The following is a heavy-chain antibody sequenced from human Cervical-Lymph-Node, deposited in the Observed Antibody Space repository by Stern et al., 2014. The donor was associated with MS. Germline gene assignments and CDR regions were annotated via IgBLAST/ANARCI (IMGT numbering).Heavy chain of an antibody. Sequence: VQLVQSGAEVKRLGSSMIVSCKASGGTFSSYAISWVRQAPGQGLEWMGGIIPVFGTTSYAQKFKGRVTITADGSTSTIYMELSSLRSEDTAVYASRSSTSLFDSWGQGTLVSVSS. CDR3: RSSTSLFDS. D-gene: IGHD2-2*01. V-gene: IGHV1-69*01. J-gene: IGHJ4*02. CDR2: IIPVFGTT. CDR1: GGTFSSYA.